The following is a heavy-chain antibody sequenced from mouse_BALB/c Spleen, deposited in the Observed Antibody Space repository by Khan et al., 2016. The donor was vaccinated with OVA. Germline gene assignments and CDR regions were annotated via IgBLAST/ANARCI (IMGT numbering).Heavy chain of an antibody. J-gene: IGHJ2*01. D-gene: IGHD1-1*01. Sequence: VQLQQSGPEVVRPGASVKISCKASGYSFTGYFMNWVMQSHGKSLEWIGRINPHIGETFYNQRFKDKATLTVDESSNTAHMELRSLASEDSAVYYCTRIYRSDFDYWGQGTTLTVSS. CDR2: INPHIGET. CDR1: GYSFTGYF. CDR3: TRIYRSDFDY. V-gene: IGHV1-20*02.